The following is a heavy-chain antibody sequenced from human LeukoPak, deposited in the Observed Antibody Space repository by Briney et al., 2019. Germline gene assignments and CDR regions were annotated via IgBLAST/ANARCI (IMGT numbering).Heavy chain of an antibody. J-gene: IGHJ2*01. D-gene: IGHD6-19*01. CDR3: ARVWSSGLGFDL. Sequence: SVKVSCKASGGTFSSYAIGWVRQAPGQGLEWMGRIIPILGIANYAQKFQGRVTITADKSTSTAYMELSSLRSEDTAVYYCARVWSSGLGFDLWGRGTLVTVSS. CDR2: IIPILGIA. CDR1: GGTFSSYA. V-gene: IGHV1-69*04.